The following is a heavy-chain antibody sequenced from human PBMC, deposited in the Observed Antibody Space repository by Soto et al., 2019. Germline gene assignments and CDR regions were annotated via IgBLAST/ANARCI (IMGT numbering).Heavy chain of an antibody. V-gene: IGHV1-18*01. CDR3: AKDRPRLTQKFLDVY. J-gene: IGHJ4*02. CDR2: ISAYNDYT. Sequence: QIQLVQSGAEVKKPGASVKVSCKASGYTFTDHGISWVRQAPGQGFAWMGWISAYNDYTAYAQKFQGRVTMTTDKYPNTAYMELRLLTSDDTAVYYCAKDRPRLTQKFLDVYWGQGTLVTVSS. CDR1: GYTFTDHG. D-gene: IGHD3-16*01.